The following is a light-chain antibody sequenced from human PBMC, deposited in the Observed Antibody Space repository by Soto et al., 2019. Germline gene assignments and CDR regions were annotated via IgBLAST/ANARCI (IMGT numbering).Light chain of an antibody. CDR1: QSITAR. CDR2: DAS. J-gene: IGKJ1*01. V-gene: IGKV1-5*01. Sequence: DIQLTQCPSTLSASVADRVTITCRASQSITARLAWYQQKPGKPPKLLIYDASILERGVPSRFSGSGSGTEFTLTISSLQPDDFATYYCQQLNTYPWTFGQGTKVDIK. CDR3: QQLNTYPWT.